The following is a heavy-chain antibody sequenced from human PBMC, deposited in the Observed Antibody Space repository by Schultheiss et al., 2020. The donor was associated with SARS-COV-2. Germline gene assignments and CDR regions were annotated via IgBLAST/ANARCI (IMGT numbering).Heavy chain of an antibody. D-gene: IGHD4-23*01. J-gene: IGHJ4*02. CDR2: IWYDGSNK. Sequence: GGSLRLSCAASGFTFSSYGMHWVRQAPGKGLEWVAVIWYDGSNKYYADSVKGRFTISRDNSKNTLYLQMNSLRAEDTAVYYCARDGRGGSSQLGYWGQGTLVTVSS. V-gene: IGHV3-33*01. CDR3: ARDGRGGSSQLGY. CDR1: GFTFSSYG.